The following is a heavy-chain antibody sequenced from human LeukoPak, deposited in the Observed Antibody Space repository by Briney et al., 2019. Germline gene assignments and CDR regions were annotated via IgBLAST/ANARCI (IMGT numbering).Heavy chain of an antibody. D-gene: IGHD1-26*01. J-gene: IGHJ4*02. Sequence: GGSLRLSCVASGFTFSSYAMNWVRQAPGKGVEWVSGIRGSGDSTYYADSVKGRFTISRDNSKNTLYLQMNSLRAEDTAVYYCAKDSVGTDYWGQGTLVTVSS. CDR2: IRGSGDST. CDR1: GFTFSSYA. V-gene: IGHV3-23*01. CDR3: AKDSVGTDY.